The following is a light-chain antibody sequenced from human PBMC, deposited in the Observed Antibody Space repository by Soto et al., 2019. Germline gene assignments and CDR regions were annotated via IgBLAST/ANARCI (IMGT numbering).Light chain of an antibody. CDR1: QTISSN. CDR3: HQYDHWPS. V-gene: IGKV3-15*01. CDR2: GAV. J-gene: IGKJ2*01. Sequence: EIVMTQSPVTLSGSPGGRATLSCRASQTISSNLAWYQHKPGRAPRLLIYGAVTRATDIPARFSGSGSGTEFTLTISSLQSEDFAVYYCHQYDHWPSFGQGTKLEI.